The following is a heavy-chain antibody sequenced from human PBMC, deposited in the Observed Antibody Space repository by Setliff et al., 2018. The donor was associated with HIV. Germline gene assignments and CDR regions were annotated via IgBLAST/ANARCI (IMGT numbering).Heavy chain of an antibody. Sequence: SVKVSCKASGGTFSLYAINWVRQAPGQGLEWMGGIIPIFNTANYAQKFQGRVTITADGSTSTAYMELSSLRFEDTAVYSCARDATYDYVWGTSSLVLDYWGQGTLVTVSS. CDR3: ARDATYDYVWGTSSLVLDY. CDR2: IIPIFNTA. V-gene: IGHV1-69*13. D-gene: IGHD3-16*01. J-gene: IGHJ4*02. CDR1: GGTFSLYA.